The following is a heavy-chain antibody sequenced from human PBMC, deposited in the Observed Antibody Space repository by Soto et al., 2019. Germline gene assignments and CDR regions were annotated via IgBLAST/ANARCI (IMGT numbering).Heavy chain of an antibody. Sequence: QVQLQESGPGLVKPSETLSLTCAVSGDSISSPNWWSWYRQSPGKGLELIGEMFASGSSNYNPSLDGRVTIALDTSKNHFSLKLTSLTAADTAIYYCAREGFDHRPDYWGQGIPVSVSS. CDR2: MFASGSS. CDR1: GDSISSPNW. V-gene: IGHV4-4*02. J-gene: IGHJ4*02. CDR3: AREGFDHRPDY.